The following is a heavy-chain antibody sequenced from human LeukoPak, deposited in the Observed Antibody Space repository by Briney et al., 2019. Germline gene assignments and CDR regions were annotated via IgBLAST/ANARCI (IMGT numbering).Heavy chain of an antibody. V-gene: IGHV3-48*03. CDR2: ISSSGSTI. CDR3: ARDPPGGVLDY. D-gene: IGHD3-16*01. CDR1: GFTFSSYE. J-gene: IGHJ4*02. Sequence: GGSLRLSCAASGFTFSSYEMNWVRQAPRKGLEWVSYISSSGSTIYYADSVKGRFTISRDNAKNSLYLQMNSLRAEDTAVYYCARDPPGGVLDYWGQGTLVTVSS.